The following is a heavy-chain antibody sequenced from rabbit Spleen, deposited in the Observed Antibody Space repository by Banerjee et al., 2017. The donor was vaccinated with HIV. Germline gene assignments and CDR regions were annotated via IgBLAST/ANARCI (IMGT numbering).Heavy chain of an antibody. J-gene: IGHJ6*01. CDR2: TAGGRSTFT. D-gene: IGHD1-1*01. Sequence: QEQLEESGGGLVKPEGSLTLTCTASGFSFSSSVYMCWVRQAPGKGLEWIECTAGGRSTFTCSASWAKGRFTTSKASSSTVTLQMTSLPAAYADSYFCPKDDATSFWSYGMDFWGRGTLVTVS. CDR3: PKDDATSFWSYGMDF. V-gene: IGHV1S45*01. CDR1: GFSFSSSVY.